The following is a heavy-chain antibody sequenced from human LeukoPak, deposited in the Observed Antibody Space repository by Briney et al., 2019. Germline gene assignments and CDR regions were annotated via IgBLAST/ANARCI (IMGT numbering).Heavy chain of an antibody. CDR3: AKFNGWQLAEYYLDY. CDR2: MSKSGYFT. V-gene: IGHV3-23*01. J-gene: IGHJ4*01. D-gene: IGHD6-13*01. CDR1: GFIFSDYA. Sequence: QTGGSLRLSCAASGFIFSDYAMSWVRQAPGKGLEYLSGMSKSGYFTYDTESVKGRFTISRDNSKNMLYLQMSDLRVEDTAIYYCAKFNGWQLAEYYLDYWATEPWSPSPQ.